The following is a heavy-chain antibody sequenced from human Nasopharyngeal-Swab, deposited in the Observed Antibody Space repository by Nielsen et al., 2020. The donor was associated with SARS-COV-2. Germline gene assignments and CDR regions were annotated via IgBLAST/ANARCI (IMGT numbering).Heavy chain of an antibody. CDR3: ARGGLYSNYLFDY. D-gene: IGHD4-11*01. CDR2: INGDGSST. J-gene: IGHJ4*02. V-gene: IGHV3-74*01. CDR1: GFTFSNYA. Sequence: GGSLRLSCAASGFTFSNYAMSWVRQAPGKGLVWVSRINGDGSSTTYADSVRGRFTISSDNAKNMLYLQLNSLRAEDTAVYYCARGGLYSNYLFDYWGQGTLVTVSS.